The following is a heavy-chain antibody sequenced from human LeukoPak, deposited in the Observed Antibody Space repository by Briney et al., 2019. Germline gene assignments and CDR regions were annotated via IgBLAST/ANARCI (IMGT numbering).Heavy chain of an antibody. CDR3: ASDGAAATKRGHFDY. D-gene: IGHD1-26*01. CDR1: GYRFTSYY. Sequence: ASVKVSCKASGYRFTSYYLHWVRQAPGQGLEWMGVINPSGGSTTYGQKFQGRVTMTRDTSTLTVYIELSSLRSDDTAMYYCASDGAAATKRGHFDYWGQGTLVTVSS. J-gene: IGHJ4*02. CDR2: INPSGGST. V-gene: IGHV1-46*01.